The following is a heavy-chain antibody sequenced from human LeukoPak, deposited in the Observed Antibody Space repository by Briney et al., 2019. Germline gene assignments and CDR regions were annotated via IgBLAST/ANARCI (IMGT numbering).Heavy chain of an antibody. V-gene: IGHV4-4*02. Sequence: SETLSLTCAFSGVSIISSHWWSWARQSPGKGLEWIGEIYHSGTTNYNPSLKSRVTMSVDKSKKQFSLNLSSVTAADTAVYYCATYFYGDYASYYFDRRGQGTLVTVSS. CDR3: ATYFYGDYASYYFDR. CDR2: IYHSGTT. J-gene: IGHJ4*02. D-gene: IGHD4-17*01. CDR1: GVSIISSHW.